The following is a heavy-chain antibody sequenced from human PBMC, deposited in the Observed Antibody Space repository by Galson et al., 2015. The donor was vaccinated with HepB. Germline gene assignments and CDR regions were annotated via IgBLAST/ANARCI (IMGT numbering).Heavy chain of an antibody. J-gene: IGHJ4*02. CDR2: AYHSGGT. Sequence: TLSLTCAVSGASISNDRWWSWVRQPPGEGLEWIGEAYHSGGTNYRPSLKSRVTISVDKSKNQFSLKLTSVTAADTAVYYCARAKEGRGYFDYWGQGTLVTVSS. CDR3: ARAKEGRGYFDY. CDR1: GASISNDRW. V-gene: IGHV4-4*02. D-gene: IGHD3-10*01.